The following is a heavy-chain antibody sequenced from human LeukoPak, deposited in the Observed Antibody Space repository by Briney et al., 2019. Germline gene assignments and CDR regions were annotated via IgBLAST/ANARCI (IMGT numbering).Heavy chain of an antibody. V-gene: IGHV3-30*02. CDR3: AKGHAYYYDSSGYPDAFDI. CDR2: IRYDGSNK. D-gene: IGHD3-22*01. Sequence: GGSLRLSCAASGFTFSSYGMHCVRQAPGKGLEWVAFIRYDGSNKYYADSVKGRFTISRDNSKNTLYLQMNSLRAEDTAVYYCAKGHAYYYDSSGYPDAFDIWGQGTMVTVSS. CDR1: GFTFSSYG. J-gene: IGHJ3*02.